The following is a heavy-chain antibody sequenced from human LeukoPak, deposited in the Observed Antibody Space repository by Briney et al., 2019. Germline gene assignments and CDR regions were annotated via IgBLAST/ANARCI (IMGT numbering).Heavy chain of an antibody. D-gene: IGHD3-22*01. Sequence: GGSLRLSCAASGFTFSNYWMHWVRQAPGKGLEWVSAISESGGETYHADSVKGRFTISRDTSKSTLYLQLNSLRAEDTAIYYCAKGIDSTGYYPFDYWGQGTLVTVSS. CDR2: ISESGGET. V-gene: IGHV3-23*01. J-gene: IGHJ4*02. CDR3: AKGIDSTGYYPFDY. CDR1: GFTFSNYW.